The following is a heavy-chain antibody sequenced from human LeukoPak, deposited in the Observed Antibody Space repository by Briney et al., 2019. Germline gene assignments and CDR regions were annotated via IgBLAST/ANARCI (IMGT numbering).Heavy chain of an antibody. V-gene: IGHV3-30*18. Sequence: GGSLRLSCVASGFTFSNYGMHWAHQAPGKGLEWVAVISSDERTTYYADSVKGRFTISRDLSKSTLYLQMDSLTGEDTAVYYCAKEKAHAHPVDYWGQGTLVTVSS. J-gene: IGHJ4*02. CDR3: AKEKAHAHPVDY. CDR1: GFTFSNYG. CDR2: ISSDERTT.